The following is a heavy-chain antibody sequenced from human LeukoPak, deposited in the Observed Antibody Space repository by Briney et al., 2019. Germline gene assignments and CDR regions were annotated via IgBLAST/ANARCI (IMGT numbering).Heavy chain of an antibody. D-gene: IGHD3-10*01. CDR1: GYXFTSYW. J-gene: IGHJ4*02. V-gene: IGHV5-10-1*01. Sequence: GESLRISCNGSGYXFTSYWISWVRQMPGKGLEWMGRIDPSDSYTNYSPSFQGHVTISADKSISTAYLQWSSLKASDTAMYYCARRGSGSYLSDYWGQGTLVTVSS. CDR3: ARRGSGSYLSDY. CDR2: IDPSDSYT.